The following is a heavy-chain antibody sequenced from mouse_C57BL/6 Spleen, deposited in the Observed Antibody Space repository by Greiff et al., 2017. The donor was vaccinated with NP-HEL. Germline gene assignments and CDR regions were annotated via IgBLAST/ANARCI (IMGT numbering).Heavy chain of an antibody. CDR1: GFTFSSYG. D-gene: IGHD1-1*01. CDR3: AREGDYGSSYYAMDY. Sequence: EVKVVESGGDLVKPGGSLKLSCAASGFTFSSYGMSWVRQTPDKRLEWVATISSGGSYTYYPDSVKGRFTISRDNAKNTLYLQMSSLKSEDTAMYYCAREGDYGSSYYAMDYWGQGTSVTVSS. CDR2: ISSGGSYT. J-gene: IGHJ4*01. V-gene: IGHV5-6*01.